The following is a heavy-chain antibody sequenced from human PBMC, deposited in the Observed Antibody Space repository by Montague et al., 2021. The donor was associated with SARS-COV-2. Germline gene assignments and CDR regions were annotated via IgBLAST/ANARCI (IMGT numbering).Heavy chain of an antibody. D-gene: IGHD1-26*01. CDR3: AWGIGWRSRVIFDP. CDR2: IDRDDE. J-gene: IGHJ5*02. V-gene: IGHV2-70*20. Sequence: PALGKPTQTLTLTCTFSGFSLSTSGMCVSWVRQPPGKALEWLALIDRDDEYYNTSLKTRLTISKDTSKNQVVLTLTNMDPVDTATYFCAWGIGWRSRVIFDPWGQGTLVTVSS. CDR1: GFSLSTSGMC.